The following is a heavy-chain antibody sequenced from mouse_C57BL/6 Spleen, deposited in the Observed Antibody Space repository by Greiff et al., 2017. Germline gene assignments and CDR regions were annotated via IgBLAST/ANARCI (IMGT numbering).Heavy chain of an antibody. CDR2: INPSTGGT. Sequence: VQLQQSGPELVKPGASVKISCKASGYSFTGYYMNWVKQSPEKSLEWIGEINPSTGGTTYNQKFKAKATVTVDKSSSTAYMQLKSLTSEDSAVYYCARGSYSNYVGAMDYWGQGTSVTVSS. V-gene: IGHV1-42*01. D-gene: IGHD2-5*01. J-gene: IGHJ4*01. CDR3: ARGSYSNYVGAMDY. CDR1: GYSFTGYY.